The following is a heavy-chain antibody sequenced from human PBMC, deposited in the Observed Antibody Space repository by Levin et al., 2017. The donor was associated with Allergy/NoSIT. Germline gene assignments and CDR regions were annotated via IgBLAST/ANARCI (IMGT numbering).Heavy chain of an antibody. CDR2: INPNSGGT. CDR1: GYTFTGYY. CDR3: TRIGGRGYTTGTYDY. V-gene: IGHV1-2*02. J-gene: IGHJ4*02. Sequence: GASVKVSCKTSGYTFTGYYMYWVRQAPGQGLEWMGWINPNSGGTNYEQKFQGRVTMTRDTSISTAYMELSRLRSDDTAVYYCTRIGGRGYTTGTYDYWGQGTLVTVSS. D-gene: IGHD1-1*01.